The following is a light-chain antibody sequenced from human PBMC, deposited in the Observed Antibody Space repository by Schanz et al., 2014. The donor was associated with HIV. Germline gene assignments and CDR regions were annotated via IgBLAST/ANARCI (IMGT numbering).Light chain of an antibody. J-gene: IGLJ3*02. V-gene: IGLV2-8*01. Sequence: QSALTQPASVSGSPGQSISISCTGASSDIGVSWYQQYPGNAPKLMIFAVNRRTSGVPARFSGSKSGNTASLTVSGLQADDEADYFCQSFDSSLNGVVFGGGTKLTVL. CDR2: AVN. CDR3: QSFDSSLNGVV. CDR1: SSDIG.